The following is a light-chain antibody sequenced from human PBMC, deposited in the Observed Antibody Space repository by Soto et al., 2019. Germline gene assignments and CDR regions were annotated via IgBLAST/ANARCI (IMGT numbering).Light chain of an antibody. Sequence: EIVLTQSPSTLSLSPGERATLSCRASQSVISTYLAWYQQKPGQAPRLLIYGASSRATVIPDRVSGRWSGTDLTLTISRLEPEDVAVYYCQQYGSSTITFGQGTRLEIK. CDR2: GAS. CDR1: QSVISTY. V-gene: IGKV3-20*01. J-gene: IGKJ5*01. CDR3: QQYGSSTIT.